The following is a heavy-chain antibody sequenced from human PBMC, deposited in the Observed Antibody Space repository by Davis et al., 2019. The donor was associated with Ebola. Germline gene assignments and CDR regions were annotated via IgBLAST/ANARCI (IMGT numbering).Heavy chain of an antibody. J-gene: IGHJ4*02. CDR2: LSGTDGST. V-gene: IGHV3-23*01. CDR1: GSTFSSYW. Sequence: GESPKTSCAASGSTFSSYWMSWVRQAPGKGLGWVSGLSGTDGSTYYADSVKGRFTISRDNAKNSLYLQMNSLRDEDTAVYYCARDDQTTGYCSSTSCYTRFDYWGQGTLVTVSS. D-gene: IGHD2-2*02. CDR3: ARDDQTTGYCSSTSCYTRFDY.